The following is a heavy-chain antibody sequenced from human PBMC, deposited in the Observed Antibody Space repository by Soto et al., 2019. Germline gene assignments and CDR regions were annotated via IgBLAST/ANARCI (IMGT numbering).Heavy chain of an antibody. Sequence: SETLSLTCAVSGYSISSSNWWGWIRQPPGKGLEWIGFIYSSGSTYYNPSPESRVTMSVDTSKNQFSLRLSSVTAVDTAVYYCANIRGDPQLHGLDYWGQGTLVTVSS. CDR3: ANIRGDPQLHGLDY. CDR1: GYSISSSNW. D-gene: IGHD6-6*01. CDR2: IYSSGST. J-gene: IGHJ4*02. V-gene: IGHV4-28*01.